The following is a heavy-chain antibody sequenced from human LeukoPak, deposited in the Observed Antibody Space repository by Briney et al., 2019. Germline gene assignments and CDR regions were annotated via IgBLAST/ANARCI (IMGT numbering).Heavy chain of an antibody. Sequence: GGSLRLSCAASGFTFDDYAMHWVRQVPGKGLEWVSLISWGGGSTYYADSVAGRFPIPRDHSKNTRYLQMESLRAEDTAVYDCARGNGDYGDFTGRDLDYWGQGTLVTVSS. J-gene: IGHJ4*02. D-gene: IGHD4-17*01. CDR3: ARGNGDYGDFTGRDLDY. V-gene: IGHV3-43D*03. CDR1: GFTFDDYA. CDR2: ISWGGGST.